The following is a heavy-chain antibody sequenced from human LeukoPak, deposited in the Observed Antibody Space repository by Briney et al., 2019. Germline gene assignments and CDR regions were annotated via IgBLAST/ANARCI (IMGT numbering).Heavy chain of an antibody. CDR3: ARANADIVVVPAAQDYYYYYYMDV. CDR1: GGSISSYY. CDR2: IYYSGST. V-gene: IGHV4-59*01. Sequence: SETLSLTCTVSGGSISSYYWSWIRQPPEKGLEWIGYIYYSGSTNYNPSLKSRVTISVDTSKNQFSLKLSSVTAADTAVYYCARANADIVVVPAAQDYYYYYYMDVWGKGTTVTVSS. J-gene: IGHJ6*03. D-gene: IGHD2-2*01.